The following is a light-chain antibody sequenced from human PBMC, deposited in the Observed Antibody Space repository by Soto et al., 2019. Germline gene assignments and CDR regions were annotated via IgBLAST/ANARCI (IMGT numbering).Light chain of an antibody. CDR3: CSYVTTPEI. CDR1: SDDIGTYEY. V-gene: IGLV2-14*03. CDR2: DGT. Sequence: QSVLTQPASVSGSPGQSITISCTGSSDDIGTYEYISWHQHHPGKAPKLVIYDGTKRPSGVPDRFSGSNSGNTASLIISGLQAEDEADYYCCSYVTTPEIFGTGTKVTVL. J-gene: IGLJ1*01.